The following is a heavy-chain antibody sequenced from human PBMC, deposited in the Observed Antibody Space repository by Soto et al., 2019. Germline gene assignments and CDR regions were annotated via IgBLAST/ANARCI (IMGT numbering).Heavy chain of an antibody. Sequence: GGSLRLSCAASGFTFSSYRMNWVRQAPGKGLEWVSSISSSSSHTYYADSVKGRFTISRDNSKNTLYLQMNSLRAEDTAVYYCAKDREGVGAIGNWFDPWGQGTLVTVSS. J-gene: IGHJ5*02. CDR2: ISSSSSHT. D-gene: IGHD1-26*01. V-gene: IGHV3-21*04. CDR3: AKDREGVGAIGNWFDP. CDR1: GFTFSSYR.